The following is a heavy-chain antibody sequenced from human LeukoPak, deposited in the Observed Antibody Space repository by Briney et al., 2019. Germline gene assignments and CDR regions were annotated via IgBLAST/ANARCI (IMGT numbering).Heavy chain of an antibody. V-gene: IGHV4-4*07. CDR3: ARQNAFDI. CDR2: IHSSGST. Sequence: SETLSLTCTVSGGSIGSYHWNWIRQPAGKGLEWIGRIHSSGSTDYNPSLKSRVTMSVDTSQNQFSLRVTSVTAADTAVYYCARQNAFDIWGQGTMVTVSS. CDR1: GGSIGSYH. J-gene: IGHJ3*02.